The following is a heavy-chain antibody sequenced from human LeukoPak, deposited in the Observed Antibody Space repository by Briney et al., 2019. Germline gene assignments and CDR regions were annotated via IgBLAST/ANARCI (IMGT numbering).Heavy chain of an antibody. Sequence: GESLKISCKASGYTFTNHWISWVRQMPGKGLEWMGIIYPGDSDTRYSPSFQGQVTISADKSISTAYLQWSSLKASDTAMYYCARHEAVESASDYWGQGTLVTVSS. CDR1: GYTFTNHW. V-gene: IGHV5-51*01. J-gene: IGHJ4*02. CDR2: IYPGDSDT. CDR3: ARHEAVESASDY.